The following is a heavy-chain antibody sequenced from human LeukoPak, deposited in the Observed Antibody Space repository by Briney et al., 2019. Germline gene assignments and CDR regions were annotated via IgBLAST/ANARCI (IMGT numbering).Heavy chain of an antibody. D-gene: IGHD5-24*01. CDR2: INYGGSST. Sequence: GGSLRLSCAASGFTFRSYAMSWVRQAPGKGLEWVSRINYGGSSTSYADSVKGRFTISRDNAKNTVYLQMNSLRAEDTAVYYCARDGDGDIDFDYWGRGTLVTVSS. CDR3: ARDGDGDIDFDY. CDR1: GFTFRSYA. J-gene: IGHJ4*02. V-gene: IGHV3-74*01.